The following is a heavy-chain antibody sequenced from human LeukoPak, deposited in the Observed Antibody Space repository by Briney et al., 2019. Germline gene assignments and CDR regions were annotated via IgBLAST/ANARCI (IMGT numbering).Heavy chain of an antibody. CDR1: GFTFSSYA. V-gene: IGHV3-23*01. Sequence: GGSLRLSCAASGFTFSSYAMSWVRQAPGKGLEWVSGISGSDGSTNYADSVKGRFTISRENSKNTLYLQMNSLRAEDTAVYYCARVGGLDYKNSRSFDYWGQGTLVIVSS. D-gene: IGHD3-16*01. CDR3: ARVGGLDYKNSRSFDY. J-gene: IGHJ4*02. CDR2: ISGSDGST.